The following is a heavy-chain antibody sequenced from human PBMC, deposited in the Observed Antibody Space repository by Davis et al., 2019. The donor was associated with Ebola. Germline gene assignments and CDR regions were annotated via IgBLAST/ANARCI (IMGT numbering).Heavy chain of an antibody. CDR2: ISWNSGSI. CDR1: GFTFDDYA. D-gene: IGHD6-13*01. J-gene: IGHJ4*02. V-gene: IGHV3-9*01. Sequence: SLKISCAASGFTFDDYAMHWVRQAPGKGLEWVSGISWNSGSIGYADSVKGRFTISRDNAKNSLYLQMNSLRAEDTAVYYCAREAGYSSSWPYYFDYWGQGTLVTVSS. CDR3: AREAGYSSSWPYYFDY.